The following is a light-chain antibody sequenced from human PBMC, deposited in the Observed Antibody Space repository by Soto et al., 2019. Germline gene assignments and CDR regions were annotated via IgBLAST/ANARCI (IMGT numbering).Light chain of an antibody. V-gene: IGKV1-39*01. Sequence: DIQMTQSPSSLSASVGDRVTITCRASQSISTYLDWYQQKPGKAPRLLIYDASNLVSGVPSRFSGSGSGTDFTLTISSLQPEDFATYYCQQSDSSPYTFGQGTKVEI. J-gene: IGKJ2*01. CDR1: QSISTY. CDR2: DAS. CDR3: QQSDSSPYT.